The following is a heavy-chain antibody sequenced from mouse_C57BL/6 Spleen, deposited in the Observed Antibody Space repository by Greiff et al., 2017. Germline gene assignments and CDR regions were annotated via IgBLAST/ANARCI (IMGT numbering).Heavy chain of an antibody. CDR3: ARNYGSSYYYAMAY. CDR2: IYPRSGNT. D-gene: IGHD1-1*01. V-gene: IGHV1-81*01. CDR1: GYTFTSYG. Sequence: QVQLKQSGAELARPGASVKLSCKASGYTFTSYGISWVKQRTGQGLEWIGEIYPRSGNTYYNEKFKGKATLTVDKSSSTAYMELRSLTSEDSAVYFCARNYGSSYYYAMAYWGQGTSVTVST. J-gene: IGHJ4*01.